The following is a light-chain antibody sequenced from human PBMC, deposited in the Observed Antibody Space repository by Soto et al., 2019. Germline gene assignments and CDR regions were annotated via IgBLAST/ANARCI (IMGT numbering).Light chain of an antibody. CDR1: QDISDW. V-gene: IGKV1-12*01. J-gene: IGKJ4*01. CDR3: QQAKSFPLT. Sequence: DIQMTQSPSSVSASVGDRVTITWRASQDISDWLAWYQQKPGKAPRLLIFAASNLHSEVPSRFSGSGYGTDFSLTINGLQPEDFATYYCQQAKSFPLTFGGGTKVDIK. CDR2: AAS.